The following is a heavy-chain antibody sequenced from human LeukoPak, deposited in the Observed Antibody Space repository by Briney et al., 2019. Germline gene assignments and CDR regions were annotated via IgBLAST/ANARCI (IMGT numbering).Heavy chain of an antibody. CDR2: IYTSGST. J-gene: IGHJ4*02. D-gene: IGHD3-22*01. V-gene: IGHV4-61*02. CDR1: GGSISSGSYY. CDR3: ARSPITMIVVGFDS. Sequence: SETLSLTCTVSGGSISSGSYYWSWIRQPAGKGLEWIGRIYTSGSTNYNPALTSRFTISLDTAKKQFSLKLSSVTAADTAVYYRARSPITMIVVGFDSWGQGTLVTVPS.